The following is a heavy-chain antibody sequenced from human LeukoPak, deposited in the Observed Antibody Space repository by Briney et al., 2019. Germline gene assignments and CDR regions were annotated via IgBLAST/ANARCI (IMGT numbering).Heavy chain of an antibody. V-gene: IGHV3-30*02. CDR2: TRYDGSNK. J-gene: IGHJ4*02. CDR1: GFIFSSYG. D-gene: IGHD3-22*01. Sequence: GGSLRLSCAASGFIFSSYGMHWVRQAPGKGLEWVAFTRYDGSNKYYADSVKGRFTISRDNSKNTLYLQMNSLRAEDTAVYYCIPLAYYDSWGFDYWGQGTLVTVSS. CDR3: IPLAYYDSWGFDY.